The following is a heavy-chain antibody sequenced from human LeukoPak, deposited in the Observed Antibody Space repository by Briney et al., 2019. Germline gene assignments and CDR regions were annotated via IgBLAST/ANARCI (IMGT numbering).Heavy chain of an antibody. CDR2: IYYSGST. D-gene: IGHD3-10*01. J-gene: IGHJ5*02. CDR1: GVSISSGGYY. CDR3: ARDNKGAMVRGVSNWFDP. Sequence: PSQTLSLTCTVSGVSISSGGYYWRWLRQHPGKGLEWIGYIYYSGSTYYNPSLKSRVTISVDTSKNQFSMKLSSVTAADTGVYYCARDNKGAMVRGVSNWFDPWGQGTLVTVSS. V-gene: IGHV4-31*03.